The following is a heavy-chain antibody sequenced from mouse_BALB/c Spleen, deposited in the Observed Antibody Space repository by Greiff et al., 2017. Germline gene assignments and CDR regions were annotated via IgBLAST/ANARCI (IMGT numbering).Heavy chain of an antibody. CDR3: ARRIYYYGRGGAMDY. Sequence: EVKLMESGAELVKPGASVKLSCTASGFNIKDTYMHWVKQRPEQGLEWIGRIDPANGNTKYDPKFQGKATITADTSSNTAYLQLSSLTSEDTAVYYCARRIYYYGRGGAMDYWGQGTSVTVSS. V-gene: IGHV14-3*02. CDR2: IDPANGNT. CDR1: GFNIKDTY. D-gene: IGHD1-1*01. J-gene: IGHJ4*01.